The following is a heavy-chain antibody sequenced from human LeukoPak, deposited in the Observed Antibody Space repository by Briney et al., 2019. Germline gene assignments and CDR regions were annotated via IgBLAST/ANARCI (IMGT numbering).Heavy chain of an antibody. CDR2: FYYSGST. CDR1: GGSISSRGYY. CDR3: ARRVEGGNGDFDY. Sequence: SETLSLTCTVPGGSISSRGYYWGWIRQPPGKGLEWIGSFYYSGSTYYNPSLKSRITISVDTSKNQFSLKLSSVIAADTAVYYCARRVEGGNGDFDYWGQGTLVTVSS. V-gene: IGHV4-39*01. D-gene: IGHD2-15*01. J-gene: IGHJ4*02.